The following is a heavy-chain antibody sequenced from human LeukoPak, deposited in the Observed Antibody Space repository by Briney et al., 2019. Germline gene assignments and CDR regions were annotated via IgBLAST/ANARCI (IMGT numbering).Heavy chain of an antibody. CDR3: ARVGSGYDYYFDY. CDR2: INTNTGNP. CDR1: GGTSSNYA. Sequence: GASVKVSCKTSGGTSSNYAINWVRQAPGQGLEWMGWINTNTGNPTYAQGFTGRFVFSLDTSVSTAYLQISSLKAEDTAVYYCARVGSGYDYYFDYWGQGTLVTVSS. V-gene: IGHV7-4-1*02. J-gene: IGHJ4*02. D-gene: IGHD5-12*01.